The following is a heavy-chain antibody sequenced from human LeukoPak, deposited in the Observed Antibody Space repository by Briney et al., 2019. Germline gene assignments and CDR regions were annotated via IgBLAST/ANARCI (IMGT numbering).Heavy chain of an antibody. D-gene: IGHD3-22*01. Sequence: AGGSLRLSCVASGLDVKNNAMKWVRQAPGKGLEWVAAISGAGGTYYADSVKGRFTISRDNSKNTLYLQMNSLRAEDTAVYYCAKEVVIGRDYFDYWGQGTLVTVSS. CDR1: GLDVKNNA. CDR2: ISGAGGT. V-gene: IGHV3-23*01. CDR3: AKEVVIGRDYFDY. J-gene: IGHJ4*02.